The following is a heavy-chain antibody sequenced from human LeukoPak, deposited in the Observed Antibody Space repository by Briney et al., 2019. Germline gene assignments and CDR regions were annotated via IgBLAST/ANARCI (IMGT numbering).Heavy chain of an antibody. V-gene: IGHV4-34*01. J-gene: IGHJ4*02. Sequence: SETLSLTCTVSGGSISNYYWSWIRQPPGKGLEWIGEINHSGSTNYNPSLKSRVTISVDTSKNQFSLKLSSVTAADTAVYYCARAPIYYYGSGSSPFDYWGQGTLVTVSS. CDR3: ARAPIYYYGSGSSPFDY. CDR1: GGSISNYY. CDR2: INHSGST. D-gene: IGHD3-10*01.